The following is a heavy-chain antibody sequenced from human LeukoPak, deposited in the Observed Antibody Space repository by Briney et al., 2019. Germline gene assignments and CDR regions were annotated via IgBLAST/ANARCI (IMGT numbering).Heavy chain of an antibody. CDR2: INPNSGGT. Sequence: ASVKVSCKASGFTFTGYYMHWVRQAPGQGLEWMGWINPNSGGTNYAQKFQGRVTMTRDTSISTAYMELSRLRSDDTAVYYCASYRQRYSSGWFDAFDIWGQGTMVTVSS. J-gene: IGHJ3*02. CDR3: ASYRQRYSSGWFDAFDI. D-gene: IGHD6-19*01. CDR1: GFTFTGYY. V-gene: IGHV1-2*02.